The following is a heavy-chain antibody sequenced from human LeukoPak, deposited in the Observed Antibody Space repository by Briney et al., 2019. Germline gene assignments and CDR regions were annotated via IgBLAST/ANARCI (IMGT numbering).Heavy chain of an antibody. CDR2: IYYSGST. Sequence: SETLSLTCTVSGGSISSYYWSWIRQPPGKGLEWIAYIYYSGSTNYNPSLKSRVTISVDTSKNQFSLKLSSVTAADTAVYYCARRYGSGSSGTFDYWGQGTLSPSPQ. V-gene: IGHV4-59*01. CDR3: ARRYGSGSSGTFDY. D-gene: IGHD3-10*01. CDR1: GGSISSYY. J-gene: IGHJ4*02.